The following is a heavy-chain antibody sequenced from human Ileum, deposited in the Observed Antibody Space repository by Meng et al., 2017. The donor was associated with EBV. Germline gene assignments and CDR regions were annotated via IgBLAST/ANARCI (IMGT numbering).Heavy chain of an antibody. Sequence: QVQLQGSGPGLVKPSETLSLTCAGCGGSISRIDLWSLGRQPPGKGLEWIGETSHSGSTNYSPSLKSRVTISLDKSKNQLSLKLNSVTAADTAVYYCASSDYYRSDYWGQGTLVTVSS. CDR1: GGSISRIDL. D-gene: IGHD3-22*01. J-gene: IGHJ4*02. V-gene: IGHV4-4*02. CDR3: ASSDYYRSDY. CDR2: TSHSGST.